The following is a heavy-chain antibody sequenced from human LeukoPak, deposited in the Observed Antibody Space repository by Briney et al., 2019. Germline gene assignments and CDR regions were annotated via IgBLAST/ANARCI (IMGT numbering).Heavy chain of an antibody. J-gene: IGHJ4*02. Sequence: PSETLSLTCTVSGDSISSSTYCWGWIRQPPGKGLEWIGTIYSSGSTYYNPPLKSRVTISVDTSKNQFSLKLSSVTAADTAVYYCARVDYYDSSGYAHWGQGTLVTVSS. CDR2: IYSSGST. CDR1: GDSISSSTYC. V-gene: IGHV4-39*07. CDR3: ARVDYYDSSGYAH. D-gene: IGHD3-22*01.